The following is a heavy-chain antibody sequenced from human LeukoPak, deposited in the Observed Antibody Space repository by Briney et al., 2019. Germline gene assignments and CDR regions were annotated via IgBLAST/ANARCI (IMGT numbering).Heavy chain of an antibody. J-gene: IGHJ4*02. CDR2: INPNTGGT. CDR3: SKRMFRGATDVALDY. D-gene: IGHD3-10*01. V-gene: IGHV1-2*02. CDR1: GYTFTGYY. Sequence: GASVKVSCKASGYTFTGYYIHWVRQAPGQGLEWMGWINPNTGGTNYAQNFQGRVTLTRDTSISTAYMELSRLRSDDTAVYYCSKRMFRGATDVALDYWGQGTLVTASS.